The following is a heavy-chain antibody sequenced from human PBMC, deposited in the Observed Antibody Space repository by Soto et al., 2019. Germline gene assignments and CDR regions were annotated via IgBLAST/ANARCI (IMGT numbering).Heavy chain of an antibody. J-gene: IGHJ4*02. CDR2: INQDGSEK. CDR1: ESTFSDYW. CDR3: AKRNIAAPAHYFDY. D-gene: IGHD2-2*01. Sequence: PGGSLRLSCVVSESTFSDYWMTWVRQAPGKGLEWVANINQDGSEKNYLDSVKGRFTISRDNAKNSLYLQMNSLRAEDTAVYYCAKRNIAAPAHYFDYWGQGTLVTVSS. V-gene: IGHV3-7*01.